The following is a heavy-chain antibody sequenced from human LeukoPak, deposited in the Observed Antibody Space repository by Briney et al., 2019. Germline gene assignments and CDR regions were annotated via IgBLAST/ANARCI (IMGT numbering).Heavy chain of an antibody. CDR1: GGSISSYY. CDR3: ARGYSSGYGGPFEYFQH. J-gene: IGHJ1*01. V-gene: IGHV4-59*01. D-gene: IGHD6-19*01. CDR2: IYYSGST. Sequence: SETLSLTCTVPGGSISSYYWSWIRQPPGKGLEWIGYIYYSGSTNYNPSLKSRVTISVDTSKNQFSLKLSSVTAADTAVYYCARGYSSGYGGPFEYFQHWGQGNLVTVSS.